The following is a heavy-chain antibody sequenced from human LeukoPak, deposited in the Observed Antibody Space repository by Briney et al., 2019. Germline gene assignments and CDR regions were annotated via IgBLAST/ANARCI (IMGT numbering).Heavy chain of an antibody. CDR2: IYSGGST. Sequence: GGSLRLSCAASGFTVSSNYMSWVRQAPGKGLEWVSVIYSGGSTYYADSVKGRFTISRDNSKNTLYLQMNSLRAEDTAVYYCARSGVDYYDSSGYYHFDYWGQGTLVTVSS. CDR3: ARSGVDYYDSSGYYHFDY. V-gene: IGHV3-53*01. D-gene: IGHD3-22*01. J-gene: IGHJ4*02. CDR1: GFTVSSNY.